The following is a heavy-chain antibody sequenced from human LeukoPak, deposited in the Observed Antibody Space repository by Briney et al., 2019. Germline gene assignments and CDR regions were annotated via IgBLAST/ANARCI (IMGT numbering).Heavy chain of an antibody. CDR1: GFTFSSYS. CDR2: ISSSSSYI. J-gene: IGHJ4*02. V-gene: IGHV3-21*01. Sequence: PGRSLRLSCAASGFTFSSYSMNWVRQAPGKGLEWVSSISSSSSYIYYADSVKGRFTISRDNAKNSLYLQMNSLRAEDTAVYYCARLVAAGQDYWGQGTLVTVSS. CDR3: ARLVAAGQDY. D-gene: IGHD6-13*01.